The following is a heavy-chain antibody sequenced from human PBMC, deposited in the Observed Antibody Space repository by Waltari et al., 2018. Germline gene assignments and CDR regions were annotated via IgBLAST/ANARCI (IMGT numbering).Heavy chain of an antibody. J-gene: IGHJ6*02. CDR3: ERLPYYYGSGSYYSDYGMDV. D-gene: IGHD3-10*01. V-gene: IGHV5-51*01. CDR1: VYSSLHYS. CDR2: VYPGDFDT. Sequence: EAQLVQSGAEVKKPGQPLRTPCQGSVYSSLHYSFGWLRQFPGKGLEWMGIVYPGDFDTRYGPSFQGQVTISADKSINTAYLQWSSLKASDTAMYYCERLPYYYGSGSYYSDYGMDVWGQGTTVTVSS.